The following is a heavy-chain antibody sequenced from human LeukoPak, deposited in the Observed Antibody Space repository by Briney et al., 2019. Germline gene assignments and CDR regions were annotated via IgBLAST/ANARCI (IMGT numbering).Heavy chain of an antibody. J-gene: IGHJ4*02. CDR2: ISAYNGNT. CDR1: GYTFTSYG. V-gene: IGHV1-18*01. D-gene: IGHD2-8*01. CDR3: ARDTMYGVIHDY. Sequence: ASVKVSCKASGYTFTSYGISWVRQAPGQGLEWMGWISAYNGNTNYAQKLQGRVTMTTDTSTSTAYMELRSLRSDDAAVYYCARDTMYGVIHDYWGQGTLVTVSS.